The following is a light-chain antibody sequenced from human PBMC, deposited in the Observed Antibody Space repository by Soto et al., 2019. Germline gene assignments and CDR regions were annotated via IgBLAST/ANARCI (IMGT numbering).Light chain of an antibody. CDR3: QQHNNYSLRT. CDR1: QSISSW. CDR2: DAS. Sequence: DIQMNQSPSTLSASVGDRVTITGRATQSISSWLAWYQQKPGKAPKLLIYDASSLESEVPSRFSGSGSGTEFPLTISSLQPDDFATSYCQQHNNYSLRTFGQGTKVEIK. J-gene: IGKJ1*01. V-gene: IGKV1-5*01.